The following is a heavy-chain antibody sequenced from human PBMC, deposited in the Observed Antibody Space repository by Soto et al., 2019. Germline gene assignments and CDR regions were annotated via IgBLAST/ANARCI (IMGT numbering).Heavy chain of an antibody. CDR1: GGTFSSYA. CDR2: IIPIFGTA. Sequence: QVQLVQSGAEVKKPGSSVKVSCKASGGTFSSYAISWVRQAPGQGLEWMGGIIPIFGTANYAQKFQGRVTITADESTSTAYMELSSLRSEDTAVYYCARDGGRTFDPSSYYYGMDVWGQGTTVTVSS. CDR3: ARDGGRTFDPSSYYYGMDV. J-gene: IGHJ6*02. V-gene: IGHV1-69*01. D-gene: IGHD2-15*01.